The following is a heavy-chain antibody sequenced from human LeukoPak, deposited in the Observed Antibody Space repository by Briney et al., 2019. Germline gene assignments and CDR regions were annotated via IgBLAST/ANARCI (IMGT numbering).Heavy chain of an antibody. CDR3: AKDPSTYYYGSADY. Sequence: GGSLRLSCAASGFTFSSYAMSWVRQAPGKGLGWVSGISGAGGSTYYADSVKGRFTISRDNSKDTLYLQMNSLRAEDTAVYYCAKDPSTYYYGSADYWGQGTLVTVSS. CDR2: ISGAGGST. J-gene: IGHJ4*02. V-gene: IGHV3-23*01. CDR1: GFTFSSYA. D-gene: IGHD3-10*01.